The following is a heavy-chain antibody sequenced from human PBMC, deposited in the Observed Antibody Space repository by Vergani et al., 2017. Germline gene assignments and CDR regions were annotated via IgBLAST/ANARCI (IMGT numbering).Heavy chain of an antibody. CDR1: GGTFSSNS. J-gene: IGHJ4*02. V-gene: IGHV1-69*13. D-gene: IGHD3-22*01. CDR2: IIPIFGTT. Sequence: QGQLAQSGAEVKKPGSSVKVSCKASGGTFSSNSISWVRQAPGPGLEWMGRIIPIFGTTSYAQKFQGRVTILADESTSTAYMELSSLRSEDTAVYYCARSSVYYSYYFNFWGQGTLVTVSS. CDR3: ARSSVYYSYYFNF.